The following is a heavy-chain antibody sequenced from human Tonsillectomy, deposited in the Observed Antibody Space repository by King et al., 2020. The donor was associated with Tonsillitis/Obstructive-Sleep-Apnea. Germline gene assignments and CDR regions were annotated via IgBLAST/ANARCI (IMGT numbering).Heavy chain of an antibody. D-gene: IGHD1-1*01. CDR2: ISWNSGSI. Sequence: EVQLVESGGGLVQPGRSLRLSCAASGFTFDDYAMHWVRQAPGKGLEWVSGISWNSGSIGYADSVKGRFTIPRDNAKNPLYLQMNSLRAEDTALYYCAQDMGQRTWMAFDIWGQGTMVTVSS. V-gene: IGHV3-9*01. CDR3: AQDMGQRTWMAFDI. CDR1: GFTFDDYA. J-gene: IGHJ3*02.